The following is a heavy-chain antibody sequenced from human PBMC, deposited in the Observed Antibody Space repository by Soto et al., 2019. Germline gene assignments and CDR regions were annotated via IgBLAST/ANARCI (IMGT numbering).Heavy chain of an antibody. CDR3: ARDSTRWFPYYGVDV. CDR1: GGSIDYYH. CDR2: VSDSGRT. D-gene: IGHD6-13*01. V-gene: IGHV4-59*01. Sequence: SETLSLTCTVSGGSIDYYHWTWIRQPPGKGLEWIGYVSDSGRTSYNPSLQSRVTISVDSSRNQFSLSLTSVTAADTAVYYCARDSTRWFPYYGVDVWGPGTSVTVSS. J-gene: IGHJ6*02.